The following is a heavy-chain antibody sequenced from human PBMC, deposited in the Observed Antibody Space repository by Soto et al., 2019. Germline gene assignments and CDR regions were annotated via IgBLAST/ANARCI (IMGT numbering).Heavy chain of an antibody. CDR1: GYTFTSYG. D-gene: IGHD5-18*01. CDR2: ISAYNGNT. CDR3: ARDSDADTAHCQGWFDP. V-gene: IGHV1-18*01. J-gene: IGHJ5*02. Sequence: QVQLVQSGAEVKKPGASVKVSCKASGYTFTSYGISWVRQAPGQGLEWMGWISAYNGNTNYAQKLQGRVTMTTDTSTSTADMELRSLRSDDTAVYYCARDSDADTAHCQGWFDPWGQGTLVTVSS.